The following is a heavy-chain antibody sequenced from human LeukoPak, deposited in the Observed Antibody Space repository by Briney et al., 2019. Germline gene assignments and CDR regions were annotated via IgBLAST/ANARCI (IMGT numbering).Heavy chain of an antibody. CDR1: GFTFSNYW. CDR2: IYTDGSST. CDR3: ARGASNRFDY. Sequence: GGSLRLSCAASGFTFSNYWMHWVRQAPGKGLVGVSRIYTDGSSTNYADSVKGRFTISRDNAKNTLYLQMNSLRGEDTAVYYCARGASNRFDYWGQGTLVTVSS. J-gene: IGHJ4*02. D-gene: IGHD1-14*01. V-gene: IGHV3-74*01.